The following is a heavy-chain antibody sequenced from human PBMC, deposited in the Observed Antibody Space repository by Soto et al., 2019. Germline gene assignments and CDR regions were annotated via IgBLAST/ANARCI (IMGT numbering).Heavy chain of an antibody. D-gene: IGHD5-12*01. J-gene: IGHJ6*03. CDR1: GDSFNDYY. V-gene: IGHV1-2*04. Sequence: QVQLVQSGAEVRKPGASVTVSCRSSGDSFNDYYLHWVRQAPGQGFEWMGWINPNGGVTKYAQKFQGWVSMTRDTSIRTVYMQLSRLRYDDTAVYYCARESGGATATLDYYYFYMDVWGTGTTVTVSS. CDR3: ARESGGATATLDYYYFYMDV. CDR2: INPNGGVT.